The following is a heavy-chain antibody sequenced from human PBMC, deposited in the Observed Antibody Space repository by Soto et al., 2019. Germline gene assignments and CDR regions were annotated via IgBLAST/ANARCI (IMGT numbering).Heavy chain of an antibody. CDR3: ARVSARLIYYYGMDV. V-gene: IGHV4-30-4*01. Sequence: SETLSLTCTVSGGSISSGDYYWSWIRQPPGKGLEWIGYIYYSGSTYYNPSLKSRVTITVDTSKNQFSLKLSSVTAADTAVYYCARVSARLIYYYGMDVWGQGTTVTVSS. CDR1: GGSISSGDYY. CDR2: IYYSGST. D-gene: IGHD6-6*01. J-gene: IGHJ6*02.